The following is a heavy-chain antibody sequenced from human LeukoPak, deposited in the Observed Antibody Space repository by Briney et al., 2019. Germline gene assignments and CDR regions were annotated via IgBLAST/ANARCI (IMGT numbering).Heavy chain of an antibody. D-gene: IGHD2-2*03. CDR1: GFTFSNLA. Sequence: GGSLRLFCTGSGFTFSNLAMSWVRQAPGKGLEWVSSISGTGGSTYYADSLKGRITISRDNSKNTLFLRMSSLRAADTAVYYCAKAFTGFCSHYLFDSWGQGILVTVSS. CDR3: AKAFTGFCSHYLFDS. J-gene: IGHJ4*02. CDR2: ISGTGGST. V-gene: IGHV3-23*01.